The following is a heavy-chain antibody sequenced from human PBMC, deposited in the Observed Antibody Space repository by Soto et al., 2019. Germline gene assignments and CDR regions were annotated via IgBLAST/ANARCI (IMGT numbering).Heavy chain of an antibody. V-gene: IGHV1-18*01. CDR2: ISSYNGNT. D-gene: IGHD3-22*01. J-gene: IGHJ4*02. CDR1: GYTFTSYG. CDR3: ARHGDYYDSSGYSVCDY. Sequence: QVQLAQSGAEVKKPGASVKVSCKASGYTFTSYGISWVRQAPGQGLEWMGWISSYNGNTNYAKKLKGRVTMTTDTSTSTAYMELRSLRSDDTAVYYCARHGDYYDSSGYSVCDYWGQGTLVTVSS.